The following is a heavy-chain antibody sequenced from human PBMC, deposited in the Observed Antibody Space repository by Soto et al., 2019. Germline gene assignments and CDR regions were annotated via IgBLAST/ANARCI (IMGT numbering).Heavy chain of an antibody. V-gene: IGHV3-48*02. CDR3: AGLSFITIFGVVIDNGFDP. J-gene: IGHJ5*02. Sequence: GGSLRLSCAASGFTFSSYAMSWVRQAPGKGLEWVSYISSSSSTIYYADSVKGRFTISRDNAKNSLYLQMNSLRDEDTAVYYCAGLSFITIFGVVIDNGFDPWGQGTLVTVSS. CDR1: GFTFSSYA. CDR2: ISSSSSTI. D-gene: IGHD3-3*01.